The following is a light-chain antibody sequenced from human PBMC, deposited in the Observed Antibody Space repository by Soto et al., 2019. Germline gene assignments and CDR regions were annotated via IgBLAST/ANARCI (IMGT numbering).Light chain of an antibody. CDR1: SSDVGGYKY. CDR2: DVT. J-gene: IGLJ1*01. CDR3: SSYTSSSSYV. V-gene: IGLV2-14*01. Sequence: QSALTQPASVSGSPGQSITISCTGTSSDVGGYKYVSWYQQHPDKAPKLIIYDVTNRSSGISNRFSGSKSGNTASLTISGLQAEDEADYYCSSYTSSSSYVFGTGTKVTVL.